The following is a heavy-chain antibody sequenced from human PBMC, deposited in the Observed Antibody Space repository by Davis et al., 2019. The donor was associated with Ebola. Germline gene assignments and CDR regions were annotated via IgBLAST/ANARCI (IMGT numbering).Heavy chain of an antibody. J-gene: IGHJ6*02. CDR1: GGSFSGYY. CDR3: ARGMTTVTTDYYYYYGMDV. V-gene: IGHV4-34*01. D-gene: IGHD4-17*01. Sequence: SETLSLTCAVYGGSFSGYYWSWIRQPPGKGLEWIGEINHSGSTNYNPSLKSRVTISVDTSKNQFSLKLSSVTVADTAVYYCARGMTTVTTDYYYYYGMDVWGQGTTVTVSS. CDR2: INHSGST.